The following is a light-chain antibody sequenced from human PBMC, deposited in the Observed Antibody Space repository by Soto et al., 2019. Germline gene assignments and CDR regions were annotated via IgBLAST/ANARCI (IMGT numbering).Light chain of an antibody. J-gene: IGLJ2*01. CDR2: SSN. Sequence: QSVLTQPPSASGTPGQRVTISCSGSSSNIGSNPVHWYQQLPGTAPKLLIYSSNQRPSGVPDRFSGSKSGTSASLAISGLQCEDEADYYCAAWDDSLKRVFGGGTKLTVL. CDR3: AAWDDSLKRV. V-gene: IGLV1-44*01. CDR1: SSNIGSNP.